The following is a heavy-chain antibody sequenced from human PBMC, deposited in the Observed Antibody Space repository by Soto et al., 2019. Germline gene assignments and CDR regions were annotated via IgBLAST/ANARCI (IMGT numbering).Heavy chain of an antibody. D-gene: IGHD2-15*01. J-gene: IGHJ5*02. V-gene: IGHV4-31*03. CDR3: ARGRVVVVVAATRYWFDP. CDR2: ISYSGST. CDR1: GGSISSGGYY. Sequence: QVQLQESGPGLVKPSQTLSLTCTVSGGSISSGGYYWSWIRQHPGKGLEWIGYISYSGSTYYNPSLELCVTTSVDTCTNQFPLKRSSLTAADTAVYYCARGRVVVVVAATRYWFDPWGEGTLVTVSS.